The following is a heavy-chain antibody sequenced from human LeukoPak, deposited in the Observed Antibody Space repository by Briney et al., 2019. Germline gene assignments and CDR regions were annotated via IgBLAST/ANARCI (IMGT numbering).Heavy chain of an antibody. CDR2: IYPGDSDT. Sequence: GESLKISCKDSGYSFTSYWIGWVRQMPGKGLEWMGIIYPGDSDTRYSPSFQGQVTISADTSISTAYLQWSSLKASDTAMYYCARAGCSGGSCYYPLNYWGQGTLVTVSS. CDR3: ARAGCSGGSCYYPLNY. CDR1: GYSFTSYW. D-gene: IGHD2-15*01. V-gene: IGHV5-51*01. J-gene: IGHJ4*02.